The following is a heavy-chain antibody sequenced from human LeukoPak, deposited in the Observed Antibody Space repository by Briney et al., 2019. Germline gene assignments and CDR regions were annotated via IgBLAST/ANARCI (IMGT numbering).Heavy chain of an antibody. V-gene: IGHV3-21*01. CDR3: ARDTHSYGYSDY. CDR2: ISSSSSYI. Sequence: GGSLRLPCAASGFTFSSYSMNWVRQAPGKGLEWVSSISSSSSYIYYADSVKGRFTISRDNAKNSLYLQMNSLRAEDTAVYYCARDTHSYGYSDYWGQGTLVTVSS. CDR1: GFTFSSYS. D-gene: IGHD5-18*01. J-gene: IGHJ4*02.